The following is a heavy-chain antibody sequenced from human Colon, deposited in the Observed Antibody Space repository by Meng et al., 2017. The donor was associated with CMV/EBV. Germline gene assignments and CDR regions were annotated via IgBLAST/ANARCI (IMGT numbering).Heavy chain of an antibody. CDR2: MYQGGST. CDR3: ARIGGLEYCDGSTCYNPFDY. Sequence: GSLSLTCTVSNGSISNSYCSWIRHSPGKGLEWIGHMYQGGSTKYNPSLESRITMSVDTSKNQFSLRLSSVTAEDTAVYYCARIGGLEYCDGSTCYNPFDYWGQGSLVTVSS. CDR1: NGSISNSY. D-gene: IGHD2-2*02. V-gene: IGHV4-59*01. J-gene: IGHJ4*02.